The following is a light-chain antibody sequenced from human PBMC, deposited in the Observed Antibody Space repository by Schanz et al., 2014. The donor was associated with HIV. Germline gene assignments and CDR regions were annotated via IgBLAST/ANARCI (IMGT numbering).Light chain of an antibody. CDR3: AGCDDSLNVWV. CDR2: NDH. Sequence: QSVLTQPPSASGTPGQRVTISCSGSNSNIGSTPANWYQQLPGTAPRLLLYNDHFRPSGVPDRFSGSGSGTSASLAISGLQSEDEADYYCAGCDDSLNVWVFRGGTKFTVL. V-gene: IGLV1-44*01. CDR1: NSNIGSTP. J-gene: IGLJ3*02.